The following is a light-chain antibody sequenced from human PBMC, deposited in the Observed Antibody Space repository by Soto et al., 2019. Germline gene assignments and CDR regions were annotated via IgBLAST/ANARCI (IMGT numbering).Light chain of an antibody. Sequence: EIVLTQSPGTLSLSPGERATLSCRASQSVSSGFLAWYQQKPGQAPRLLIYGASSRATGIPDRFSGSGSGTDFTLSISRLEPEDFAVYYCQQYGGSPRTFGQGTKVEIK. CDR1: QSVSSGF. J-gene: IGKJ1*01. CDR3: QQYGGSPRT. CDR2: GAS. V-gene: IGKV3-20*01.